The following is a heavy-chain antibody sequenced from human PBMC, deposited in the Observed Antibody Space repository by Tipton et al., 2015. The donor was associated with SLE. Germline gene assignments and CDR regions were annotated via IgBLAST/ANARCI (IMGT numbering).Heavy chain of an antibody. D-gene: IGHD5-12*01. CDR2: IHHSGST. CDR1: GGSISSGDYY. V-gene: IGHV4-31*03. J-gene: IGHJ4*02. CDR3: ARGGVGGYDYFDY. Sequence: TLSLTCTVSGGSISSGDYYWNWIRQHPEKGLEWIGYIHHSGSTDYSPSLKSRLTMSLGTSKTQFSLRLTSVTPADTAVYYCARGGVGGYDYFDYWGQGTLVTVSS.